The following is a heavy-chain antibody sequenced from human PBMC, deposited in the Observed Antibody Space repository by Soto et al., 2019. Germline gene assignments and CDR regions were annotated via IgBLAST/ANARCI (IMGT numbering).Heavy chain of an antibody. CDR1: DGSISTYDW. Sequence: PSETLSLTCVVSDGSISTYDWWTWVRQPPGKGLEWIGKMFHRGGADYSPSLKSRVTISADSSKNHFSLRLTAVTAADTAVYYCATGNVDSMLEYWGQGTQVTVSS. CDR3: ATGNVDSMLEY. D-gene: IGHD3-3*01. V-gene: IGHV4-4*02. J-gene: IGHJ4*02. CDR2: MFHRGGA.